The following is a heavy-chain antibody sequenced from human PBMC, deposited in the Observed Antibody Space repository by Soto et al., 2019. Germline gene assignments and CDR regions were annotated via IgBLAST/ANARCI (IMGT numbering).Heavy chain of an antibody. V-gene: IGHV3-30*18. CDR2: ISYDGSNK. J-gene: IGHJ4*02. CDR3: AKGYTDYDILTGLDY. CDR1: GFTFSSYG. Sequence: QVQLVESGGGVVQPGRSLRLSCAASGFTFSSYGMHWVRQAPGKGLEWVAVISYDGSNKYYADSVKGRFTISRDNSKNTLYLQMNSLRAEDTAVYYCAKGYTDYDILTGLDYWGQGTLVTVSS. D-gene: IGHD3-9*01.